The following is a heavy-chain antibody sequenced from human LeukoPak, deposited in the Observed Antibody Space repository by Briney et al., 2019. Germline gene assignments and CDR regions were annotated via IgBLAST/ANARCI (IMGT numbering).Heavy chain of an antibody. CDR1: GYSSTNYW. Sequence: GESLKISCKGSGYSSTNYWITWVRHMPRRGLEWMGRIDPSDSYTNYSPYFQGHVTTSADKSISTAYLQWSSLKASDTAMYYCARWAGRGNWADYWGQGTLVTVSS. V-gene: IGHV5-10-1*01. CDR2: IDPSDSYT. J-gene: IGHJ4*02. CDR3: ARWAGRGNWADY. D-gene: IGHD3-10*01.